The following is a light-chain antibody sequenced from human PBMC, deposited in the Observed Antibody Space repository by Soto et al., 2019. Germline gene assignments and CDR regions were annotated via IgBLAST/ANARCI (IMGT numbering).Light chain of an antibody. CDR1: QSLLHSNGYNY. CDR3: MQALQTPST. CDR2: LGS. V-gene: IGKV2-28*01. J-gene: IGKJ4*01. Sequence: DIVMTQSPLSLPVTPGEPASISCRSSQSLLHSNGYNYLDWYLQKPGQSPQLLIYLGSNRASGVPDRFSGSGSGTDFTLKISRVEAEDVGVYYCMQALQTPSTFGGGTKVVIK.